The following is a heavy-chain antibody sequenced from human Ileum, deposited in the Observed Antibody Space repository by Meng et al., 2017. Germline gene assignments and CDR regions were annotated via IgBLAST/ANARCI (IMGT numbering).Heavy chain of an antibody. D-gene: IGHD6-19*01. Sequence: EVQLVESGGGLVQPGGSLRLSCAASGFTFSSYSMFWVRQAPGKGLGWVSRIASDGSGAGYADFVKGRFTISRHNANNTLYLQMNSLRAEDTAVYYCWGSSRWYNDFWGQGTLVTVSS. V-gene: IGHV3-74*02. CDR2: IASDGSGA. CDR3: WGSSRWYNDF. J-gene: IGHJ4*02. CDR1: GFTFSSYS.